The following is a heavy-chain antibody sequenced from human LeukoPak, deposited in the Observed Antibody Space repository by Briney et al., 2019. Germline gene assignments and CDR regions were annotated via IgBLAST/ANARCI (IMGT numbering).Heavy chain of an antibody. CDR3: ATLLGSSADY. V-gene: IGHV3-21*01. CDR2: ISSSSAYI. Sequence: PGGSLRLSCAASGFAFSSQAMGWVRQAPGKGLEWVSVISSSSAYIYYADSVKGRFTISRDDAKNSLYLQMNSLRAEDTAVYYCATLLGSSADYWGQGTLVTVSS. CDR1: GFAFSSQA. D-gene: IGHD1-26*01. J-gene: IGHJ4*02.